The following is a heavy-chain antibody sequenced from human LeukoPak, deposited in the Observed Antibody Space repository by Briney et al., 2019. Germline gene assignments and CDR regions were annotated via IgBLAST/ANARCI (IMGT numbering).Heavy chain of an antibody. V-gene: IGHV3-48*02. CDR3: ASSGSYRFDY. Sequence: PGXSLXXSCAASXXXXXSXXMNWXRXAXGKXLEWVSHITASGTAMFYADSVKGRFTISRDNAKNSLYLQMNSLRDEDTAVYYCASSGSYRFDYWGQGTLVTVSS. CDR1: XXXXXSXX. J-gene: IGHJ4*02. CDR2: ITASGTAM. D-gene: IGHD1-26*01.